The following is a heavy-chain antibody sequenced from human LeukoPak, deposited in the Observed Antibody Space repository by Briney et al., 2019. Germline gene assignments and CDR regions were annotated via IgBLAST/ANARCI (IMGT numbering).Heavy chain of an antibody. CDR3: ARRRLWFGELPIDY. CDR2: INHSGST. J-gene: IGHJ4*02. CDR1: GGSFSGYY. V-gene: IGHV4-34*01. Sequence: SETLSLTCAVYGGSFSGYYWSWIRQPPGKGLEWIGDINHSGSTNYNPSLKSRITVSVDTPKNQFSLRLSSVTAADTAVYYCARRRLWFGELPIDYWGQGTLVTVSS. D-gene: IGHD3-10*01.